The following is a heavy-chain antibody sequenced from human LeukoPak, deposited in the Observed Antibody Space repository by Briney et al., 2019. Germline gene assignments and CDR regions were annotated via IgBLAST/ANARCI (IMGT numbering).Heavy chain of an antibody. V-gene: IGHV4-39*07. Sequence: SETLSLTCTVSGGSITRSSYHWGWIRQPPGKGLEWIGSIYYSGTTYYNPSLKSRVTILVDTSKNQFSLRLNSVNAADTAVYYCARASSGLNYYYYMDVWGKGTTVTVSS. CDR2: IYYSGTT. CDR3: ARASSGLNYYYYMDV. D-gene: IGHD6-19*01. J-gene: IGHJ6*03. CDR1: GGSITRSSYH.